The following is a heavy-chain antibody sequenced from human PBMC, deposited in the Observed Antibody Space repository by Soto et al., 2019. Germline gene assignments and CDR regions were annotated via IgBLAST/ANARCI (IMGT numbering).Heavy chain of an antibody. CDR3: ARERGEYDSGWYIDR. CDR1: GFSFSSHS. CDR2: ISSRSSLI. V-gene: IGHV3-21*06. Sequence: PGGSLRLSCAASGFSFSSHSFNCVRQAPGQGLEWVAYISSRSSLILYADSVRRRFVISRDNALNSLYLQMNSPRDEDTAIYYCARERGEYDSGWYIDRWGQGTPVTVSS. D-gene: IGHD6-19*01. J-gene: IGHJ5*02.